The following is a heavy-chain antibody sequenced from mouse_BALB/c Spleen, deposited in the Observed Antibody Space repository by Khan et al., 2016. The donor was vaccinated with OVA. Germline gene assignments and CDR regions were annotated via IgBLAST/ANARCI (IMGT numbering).Heavy chain of an antibody. D-gene: IGHD1-2*01. Sequence: QVRLQQSGAGLARPGASVKLSCKASGYTFTDYYINWVKQRTGQGLEWIGEISPGSGDTYYNEKFKGKATLTADKSSSTVYMQLSSLTAEASAVYFWARRNYFGYTFAYWGQGTLVTVSA. CDR3: ARRNYFGYTFAY. CDR2: ISPGSGDT. V-gene: IGHV1-77*01. J-gene: IGHJ3*01. CDR1: GYTFTDYY.